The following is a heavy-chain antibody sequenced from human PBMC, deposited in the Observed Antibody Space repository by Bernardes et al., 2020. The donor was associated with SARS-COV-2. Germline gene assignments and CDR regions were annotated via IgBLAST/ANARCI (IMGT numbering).Heavy chain of an antibody. Sequence: SETLSLTCTVSGGSISSSSYYWGWIRQPPGKGLEWIGSIYYSGSTYYNPSLKSRVTISVDTSKNQFSLKLSSVTAADTAVYYCARQTFREVREGYWGQGTLVTVSS. CDR2: IYYSGST. D-gene: IGHD3-22*01. V-gene: IGHV4-39*01. CDR1: GGSISSSSYY. J-gene: IGHJ4*02. CDR3: ARQTFREVREGY.